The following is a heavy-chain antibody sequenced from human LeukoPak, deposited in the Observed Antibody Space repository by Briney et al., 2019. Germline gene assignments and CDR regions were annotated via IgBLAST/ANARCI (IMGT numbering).Heavy chain of an antibody. V-gene: IGHV3-7*01. D-gene: IGHD1-26*01. CDR1: GFTFGNYW. CDR3: ARLRGLYSDTNRYQTALDC. Sequence: GGSLRLSCAASGFTFGNYWMSWVRQAPGKGLEWVANIKQDGSEKYYVDSVKGRFTISRDNAKNSLYVQMNSLRAEDTAVYYCARLRGLYSDTNRYQTALDCWGQGTLVTVSS. CDR2: IKQDGSEK. J-gene: IGHJ4*02.